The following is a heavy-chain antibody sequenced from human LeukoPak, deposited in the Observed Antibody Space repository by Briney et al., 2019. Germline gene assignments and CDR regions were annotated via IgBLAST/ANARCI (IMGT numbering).Heavy chain of an antibody. CDR2: IYYSGST. D-gene: IGHD5-18*01. V-gene: IGHV4-39*01. J-gene: IGHJ4*02. Sequence: SETLSLTCTVSGGSISSSSYYWGWIRQPPGKGLEWIGSIYYSGSTYYNPSLKSRVTISVDTSKNQFSLKLSSVTAADTAVYYCARHERGGSYGLFDYWGQGTLVTVSS. CDR1: GGSISSSSYY. CDR3: ARHERGGSYGLFDY.